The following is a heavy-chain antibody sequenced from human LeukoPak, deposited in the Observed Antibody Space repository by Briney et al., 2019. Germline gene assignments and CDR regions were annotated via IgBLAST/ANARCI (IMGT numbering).Heavy chain of an antibody. J-gene: IGHJ3*02. CDR3: ARGTAMDAFDI. Sequence: ASVKVSCKASGYTFTSYAMHWVRQAPGQRLEWMGWINAGNGNTKYSQKFQGRVTVTRDTSASTAYMELSSLRSEDTAVYYCARGTAMDAFDIWGQGTMVTVSS. V-gene: IGHV1-3*01. CDR1: GYTFTSYA. CDR2: INAGNGNT. D-gene: IGHD5-18*01.